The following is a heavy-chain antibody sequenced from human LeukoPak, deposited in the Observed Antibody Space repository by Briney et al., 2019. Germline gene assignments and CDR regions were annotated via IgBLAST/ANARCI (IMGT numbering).Heavy chain of an antibody. CDR1: GGSISSHY. V-gene: IGHV4-59*08. D-gene: IGHD2-15*01. CDR2: IYYSGST. CDR3: ASPGYCSGGRCYGMDV. Sequence: SETLSLTCTVSGGSISSHYWSWIRQPPGKGLEWIGYIYYSGSTNYNPSLKSRVTISVDTSKNQFSLKLSSVTAADTAVYYCASPGYCSGGRCYGMDVWGQGTTVTVSS. J-gene: IGHJ6*02.